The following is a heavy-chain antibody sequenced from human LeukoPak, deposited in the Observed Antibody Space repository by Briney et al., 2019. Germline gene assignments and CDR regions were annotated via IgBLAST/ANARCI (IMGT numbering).Heavy chain of an antibody. CDR1: GFTFSGYG. Sequence: QPGGSLRLSCAASGFTFSGYGMHWVRQAPDKGLEWVAVIWYDGNNKYYADSVKGRFTISRDNSKNTLYLQMNSLRAEDTGVYYCAKDWGYTTMVSYYFDYWGQGALVTVSS. D-gene: IGHD5-18*01. J-gene: IGHJ4*02. CDR2: IWYDGNNK. CDR3: AKDWGYTTMVSYYFDY. V-gene: IGHV3-33*06.